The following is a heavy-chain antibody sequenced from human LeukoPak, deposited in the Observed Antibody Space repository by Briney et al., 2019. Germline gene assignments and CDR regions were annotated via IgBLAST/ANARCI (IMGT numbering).Heavy chain of an antibody. CDR2: ISSSSSTI. J-gene: IGHJ4*02. CDR1: GFTFSSYS. Sequence: PGGSLRLSCAASGFTFSSYSMNWVRQAPGKGLEWVSFISSSSSTIYYADSVKGRFTISRDNTKNSLYLQMNSLRAEDTAVYYCARVKDSSGWYVYFDYWGQGTLVTVS. D-gene: IGHD6-19*01. V-gene: IGHV3-48*01. CDR3: ARVKDSSGWYVYFDY.